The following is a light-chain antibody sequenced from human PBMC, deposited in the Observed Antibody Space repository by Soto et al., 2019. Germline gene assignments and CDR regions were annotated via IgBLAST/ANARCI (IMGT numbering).Light chain of an antibody. CDR2: GAS. CDR1: QGITSS. CDR3: QQLNS. J-gene: IGKJ3*01. V-gene: IGKV1-9*01. Sequence: IQLTQSPSSLSASVGDRVTITCRASQGITSSLAWYQQKPGKAPKLQIYGASTLQSGVPSRFSGSGSGTDFTLTISSPQPEDFATYYCQQLNSFGPGTKVDIK.